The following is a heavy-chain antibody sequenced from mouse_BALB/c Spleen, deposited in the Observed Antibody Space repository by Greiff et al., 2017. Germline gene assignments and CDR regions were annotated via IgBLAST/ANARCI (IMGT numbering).Heavy chain of an antibody. D-gene: IGHD2-14*01. CDR1: GYSITSDYA. CDR3: ARRGAYYRYDEVFAY. J-gene: IGHJ3*01. Sequence: VQLKQSGPGLVKPSQSLSLTCTVTGYSITSDYAWNWIRQFPGNKLEWMGYISYSGSTSYNPSLKSRISITRDTSKNQFFLQLNSVTTEDTATYYCARRGAYYRYDEVFAYWGQGTLVTVSA. CDR2: ISYSGST. V-gene: IGHV3-2*02.